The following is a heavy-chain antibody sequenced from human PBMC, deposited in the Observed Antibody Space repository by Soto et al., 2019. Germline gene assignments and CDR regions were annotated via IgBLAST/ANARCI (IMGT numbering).Heavy chain of an antibody. Sequence: QVQLVQSGAEVKKPGSSVRVSCKVSGGTFGSHTFTWVRQAPGQGLEWMGEIIPVFNAANYAQRFQDRVTINEDRTATTVYLELSRMTAADTATYYWAKIETLTYHNASGTDLDFWGQVTLVIVSS. CDR3: AKIETLTYHNASGTDLDF. J-gene: IGHJ4*02. D-gene: IGHD1-26*01. V-gene: IGHV1-69*06. CDR2: IIPVFNAA. CDR1: GGTFGSHT.